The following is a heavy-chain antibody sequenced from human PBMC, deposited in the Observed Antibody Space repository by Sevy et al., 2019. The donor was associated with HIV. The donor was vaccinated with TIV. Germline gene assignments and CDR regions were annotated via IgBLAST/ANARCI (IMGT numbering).Heavy chain of an antibody. CDR1: GYSISSGYY. CDR3: ARAVGTLSYGMDV. J-gene: IGHJ6*02. D-gene: IGHD2-21*02. CDR2: IYHSGST. V-gene: IGHV4-38-2*02. Sequence: SETLSLTCTVSGYSISSGYYWGWIRQPPGKGLEWIGSIYHSGSTYYNPSLKSRVTISVDTSKNQFSLKLSSMTAADTAVYYCARAVGTLSYGMDVWGQGTTVTVSS.